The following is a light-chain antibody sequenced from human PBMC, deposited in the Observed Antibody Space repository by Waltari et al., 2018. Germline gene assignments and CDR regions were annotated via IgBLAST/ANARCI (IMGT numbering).Light chain of an antibody. CDR1: NIGTKS. CDR3: QLWDSGDNRVL. V-gene: IGLV3-21*03. J-gene: IGLJ3*02. Sequence: SYVLTQPPSVSVAPGKTAKITCGGANIGTKSVHWYQQKPGQAPVLVVYDETDRPSGIPERFSGSNSGDTATLTISRVEAADEADYYCQLWDSGDNRVLFAGGTKLTVL. CDR2: DET.